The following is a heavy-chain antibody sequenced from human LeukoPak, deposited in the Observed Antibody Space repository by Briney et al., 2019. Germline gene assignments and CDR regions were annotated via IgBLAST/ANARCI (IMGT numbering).Heavy chain of an antibody. V-gene: IGHV4-30-4*01. CDR2: IYYSGST. Sequence: SQTLSLTCTVSGGSISSGDYYWSWIRQPPGKGLEWIGYIYYSGSTYYNPSLKSRVTISVDTSKNQFSLKLSSVTAADTAVYYCARAVAGGAHGAGTAYYYGMDVWGQGTTVTVSS. J-gene: IGHJ6*02. D-gene: IGHD6-19*01. CDR1: GGSISSGDYY. CDR3: ARAVAGGAHGAGTAYYYGMDV.